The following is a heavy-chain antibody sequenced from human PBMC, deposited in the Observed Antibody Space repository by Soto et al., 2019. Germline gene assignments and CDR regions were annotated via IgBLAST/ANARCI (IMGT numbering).Heavy chain of an antibody. Sequence: QVHLVQSGAEVKKPGASVKVSCKASGYNFTQYTIHWVRQAPGQRLEWMGWITAGDGKTQYSKKFQTRVTIRSDVXXXXXXXXXXXXXXXXXXXXXCARDLYSSSFFWFDAWGRGTLVIVSS. D-gene: IGHD2-2*01. CDR2: ITAGDGKT. CDR3: ARDLYSSSFFWFDA. CDR1: GYNFTQYT. V-gene: IGHV1-3*01. J-gene: IGHJ5*02.